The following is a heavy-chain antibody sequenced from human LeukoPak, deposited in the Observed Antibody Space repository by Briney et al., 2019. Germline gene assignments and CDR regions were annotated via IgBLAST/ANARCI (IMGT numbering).Heavy chain of an antibody. V-gene: IGHV3-33*06. D-gene: IGHD3-22*01. CDR3: AKDSAFNYDSSGYADY. J-gene: IGHJ4*02. CDR2: VWFDGTKR. Sequence: GRSLRLSCAASGFNFDGYGMHWVRQTPGKGLEWVAVVWFDGTKRDYAESVKGRFTISRDNSKNTVYLETDRLRVGDTAIYYCAKDSAFNYDSSGYADYWGQGTLVIVSS. CDR1: GFNFDGYG.